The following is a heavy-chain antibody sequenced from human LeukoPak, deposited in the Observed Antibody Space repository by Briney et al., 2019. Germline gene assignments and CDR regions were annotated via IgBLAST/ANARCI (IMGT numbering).Heavy chain of an antibody. CDR1: GYTFTSYY. Sequence: SVKVSCKTSGYTFTSYYLHWVRQAPGQGLEWMGGIIPIFGTANYAQKFQGRVTITADESTSTAYMELSSLRSEDTAVYYCARGFEGAAFDIWGQGTMVTVSS. CDR3: ARGFEGAAFDI. V-gene: IGHV1-69*13. CDR2: IIPIFGTA. J-gene: IGHJ3*02. D-gene: IGHD3-16*01.